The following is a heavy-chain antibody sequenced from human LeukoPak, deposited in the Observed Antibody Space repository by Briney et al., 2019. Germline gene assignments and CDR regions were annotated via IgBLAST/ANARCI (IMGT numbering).Heavy chain of an antibody. V-gene: IGHV4-30-2*01. D-gene: IGHD6-13*01. CDR1: GGSISSGGYY. CDR3: ARGSRSSSWYMYYFDY. J-gene: IGHJ4*02. Sequence: SETLSLTCTVSGGSISSGGYYWSWIRQPPGKGLEWIGYIYHSGSTYYNPSLKSRVTISVDRSKNQFSLKLSSVTAADTAVYYCARGSRSSSWYMYYFDYWGQGTLVTVSS. CDR2: IYHSGST.